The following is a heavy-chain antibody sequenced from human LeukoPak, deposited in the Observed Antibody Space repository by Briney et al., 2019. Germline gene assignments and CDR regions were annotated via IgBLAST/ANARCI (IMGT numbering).Heavy chain of an antibody. D-gene: IGHD3-16*01. J-gene: IGHJ4*02. CDR3: ARGRGPWGY. CDR1: GGSISSYC. Sequence: PSETLSLTCTVSGGSISSYCWSWIRQSPGKGLEWVGFIYYSGSPNYNPSLKGRVSISVDTSKNQFFLKLTSVTAADTAVYFCARGRGPWGYWGQGTLVTVSS. V-gene: IGHV4-59*08. CDR2: IYYSGSP.